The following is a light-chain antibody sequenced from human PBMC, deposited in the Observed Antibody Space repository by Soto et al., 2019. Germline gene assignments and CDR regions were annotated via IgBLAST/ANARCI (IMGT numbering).Light chain of an antibody. CDR2: EVV. Sequence: QSALTQPASASGSPGQSVTISCTGTINDVGGYNYVSWYQHYPGEAPKLMIYEVVKRPSGVPDRFSGSKSGNTASLPVSGLQDDDEADDYCCSYAGHTNVLFGGGTKVTVL. V-gene: IGLV2-8*01. CDR1: INDVGGYNY. CDR3: CSYAGHTNVL. J-gene: IGLJ2*01.